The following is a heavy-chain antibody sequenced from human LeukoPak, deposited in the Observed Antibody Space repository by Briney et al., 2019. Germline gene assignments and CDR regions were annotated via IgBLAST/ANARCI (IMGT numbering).Heavy chain of an antibody. V-gene: IGHV4-34*01. CDR3: ARGVQWLLLTLKLVPDYFDY. Sequence: SETLSLTCAVYGGSFSGYYWSWIRQPPGKGLEWIGEINHSGSTNYNPSLKSRVTISVDTSKNQFSLKLSSVTAADTAVYYCARGVQWLLLTLKLVPDYFDYWGQGTLVTVSS. CDR1: GGSFSGYY. J-gene: IGHJ4*02. CDR2: INHSGST. D-gene: IGHD3-22*01.